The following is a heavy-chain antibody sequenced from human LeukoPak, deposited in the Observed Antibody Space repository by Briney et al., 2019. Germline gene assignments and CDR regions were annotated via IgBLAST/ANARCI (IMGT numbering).Heavy chain of an antibody. D-gene: IGHD2-2*01. V-gene: IGHV3-21*01. Sequence: GGSLRLSCTASGFTFSSYWMSWVGQAPGKGLEWVSAIDPSSTYIYYADSVKGRFTISRANAENSLYLQMNSLRVEDTAVYYCARAPTVLVGYCSSSSCQADYRGQGTLVTVSS. CDR2: IDPSSTYI. CDR1: GFTFSSYW. CDR3: ARAPTVLVGYCSSSSCQADY. J-gene: IGHJ4*02.